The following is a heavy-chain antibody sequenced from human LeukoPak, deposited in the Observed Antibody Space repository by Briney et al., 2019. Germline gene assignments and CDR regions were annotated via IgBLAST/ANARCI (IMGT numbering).Heavy chain of an antibody. CDR3: ASFSVVPAYFDY. CDR1: GGSISSYY. V-gene: IGHV4-59*08. J-gene: IGHJ4*02. CDR2: IYYSGST. D-gene: IGHD2-2*01. Sequence: PSETLSLTCTVSGGSISSYYWSWIRQPPGKGLEWIGYIYYSGSTSYNPSLKSRVTISVDTSKNQFSLKLSSVTAADTAVYYCASFSVVPAYFDYWGQGTLVTVSS.